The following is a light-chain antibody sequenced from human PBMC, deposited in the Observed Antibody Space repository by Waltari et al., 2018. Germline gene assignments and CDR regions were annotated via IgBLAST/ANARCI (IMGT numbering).Light chain of an antibody. CDR2: GTC. V-gene: IGLV1-40*01. J-gene: IGLJ2*01. Sequence: QSVLTQPPSVSGAPGQRVSISCTGSGSNLGAGYDVHWYQQHPGKAPKLLIYGTCARPPGVPDRFLGSQSGTSASLAITALQAEDEAEYYCQSYDTSLSVVFGGGTKLTVL. CDR3: QSYDTSLSVV. CDR1: GSNLGAGYD.